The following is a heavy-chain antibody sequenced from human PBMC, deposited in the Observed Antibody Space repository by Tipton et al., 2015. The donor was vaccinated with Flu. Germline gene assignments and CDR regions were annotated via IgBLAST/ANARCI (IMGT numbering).Heavy chain of an antibody. CDR2: ISYDGSNK. V-gene: IGHV3-30*04. D-gene: IGHD7-27*01. CDR3: ARDGEGDAFVI. J-gene: IGHJ3*02. Sequence: SLRLSCAASGFTFSSYAMHWVRQAPGKGLEWVAVISYDGSNKYYADSVKGRFTISRDNSKNTLYLQMKSLRAEDTDVYYCARDGEGDAFVIWGQGTMVTVSS. CDR1: GFTFSSYA.